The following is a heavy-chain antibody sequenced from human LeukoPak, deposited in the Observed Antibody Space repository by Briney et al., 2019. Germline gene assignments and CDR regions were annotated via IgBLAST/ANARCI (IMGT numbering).Heavy chain of an antibody. Sequence: SETLSLTCTVSGGSISSSSYYWGWIRQPPGKGLEWFGSIYYSGSTYYNPSLKRRVTISVDTPKNQVALKLSSVTAADTAVYYCARHISALGYCSGGSCKAGIYDSSGSSDAFDIWGQGTMVTVSS. J-gene: IGHJ3*02. CDR2: IYYSGST. CDR1: GGSISSSSYY. V-gene: IGHV4-39*01. D-gene: IGHD2-15*01. CDR3: ARHISALGYCSGGSCKAGIYDSSGSSDAFDI.